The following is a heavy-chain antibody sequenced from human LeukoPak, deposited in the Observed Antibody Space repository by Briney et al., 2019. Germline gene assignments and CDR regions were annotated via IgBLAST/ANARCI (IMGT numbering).Heavy chain of an antibody. Sequence: SETLSLTCTVSGGSISSGGYYWSWIRQHPGKGLEWIGYIYYSGSTYYNPSLKSRVTISVDTSKNQFSLKLDSVTAADTAVYHCARNDYYSADYWGQGTLVTDSS. D-gene: IGHD3-22*01. CDR3: ARNDYYSADY. J-gene: IGHJ4*02. CDR2: IYYSGST. CDR1: GGSISSGGYY. V-gene: IGHV4-31*03.